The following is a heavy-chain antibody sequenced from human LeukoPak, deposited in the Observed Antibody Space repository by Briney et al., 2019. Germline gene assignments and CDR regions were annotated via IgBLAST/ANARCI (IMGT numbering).Heavy chain of an antibody. D-gene: IGHD3-22*01. V-gene: IGHV3-21*01. Sequence: GGSLRLSCAASGFTFSRYSMNWVRQAPGKGLEWVSSISSSSSYIYYADSVKGRFTISRDNAKNSLYLQMNSLRAEDTAVYYCARVDNFDYYDSSGSRAPWGQGTLVTVSS. J-gene: IGHJ1*01. CDR2: ISSSSSYI. CDR3: ARVDNFDYYDSSGSRAP. CDR1: GFTFSRYS.